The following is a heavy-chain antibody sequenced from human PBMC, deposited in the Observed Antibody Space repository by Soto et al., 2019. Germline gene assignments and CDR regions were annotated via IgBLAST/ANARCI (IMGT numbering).Heavy chain of an antibody. D-gene: IGHD5-18*01. J-gene: IGHJ5*02. CDR2: ISGSGGST. CDR1: GFTFSSYA. V-gene: IGHV3-23*01. Sequence: GGSLRLSCAASGFTFSSYAMSWVRQAPGKGLEWVSAISGSGGSTYYADSVKGRFTISRDNSKNTLYLQMNSLRAEDTAVYYCAKDASYVDTAMVTGRFEYWFDPWGQGTLVTVSS. CDR3: AKDASYVDTAMVTGRFEYWFDP.